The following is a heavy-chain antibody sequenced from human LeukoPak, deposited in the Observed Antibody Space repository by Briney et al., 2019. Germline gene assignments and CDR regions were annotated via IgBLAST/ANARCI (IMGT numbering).Heavy chain of an antibody. J-gene: IGHJ2*01. V-gene: IGHV3-66*01. D-gene: IGHD2-21*01. Sequence: KGLEWVSVIYSGGSTYYADSVKGRFTISRDNSKNTLYLQMNSLRAEDTAVYYCVTFFFQAEDGIRGLCTVSAFLLNRYSDL. CDR3: VTFFFQAEDGIRGLCTVSAFLLNRYSDL. CDR2: IYSGGST.